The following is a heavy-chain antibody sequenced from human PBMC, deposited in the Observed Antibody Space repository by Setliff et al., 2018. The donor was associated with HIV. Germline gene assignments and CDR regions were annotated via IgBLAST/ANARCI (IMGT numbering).Heavy chain of an antibody. CDR2: VNPNSGDT. V-gene: IGHV1-2*02. CDR3: ARNFGLSLSGKYYYHYVMDI. CDR1: GYTLTGHY. J-gene: IGHJ6*02. Sequence: ASVKVSCKASGYTLTGHYLHWVRQAPGQGLEWPGWVNPNSGDTIYAQNFQGRVTMTRDTSINAAYMELRGLRSDDTAVYYCARNFGLSLSGKYYYHYVMDIWGQGTTVTVSS. D-gene: IGHD3-10*01.